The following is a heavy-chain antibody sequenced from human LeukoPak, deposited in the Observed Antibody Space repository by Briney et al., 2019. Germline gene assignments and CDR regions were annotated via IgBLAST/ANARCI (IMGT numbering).Heavy chain of an antibody. Sequence: PSETLSLTCAVYGGSFSGYYWSWIRQPPGKGLEWIGEINHSGSTNYNPSLKSRVTISVDTSKNQFSLKLSSVTAADTAVYYCASSITMVRGDRFDPWGQGTLVTVSS. CDR1: GGSFSGYY. D-gene: IGHD3-10*01. CDR2: INHSGST. J-gene: IGHJ5*02. CDR3: ASSITMVRGDRFDP. V-gene: IGHV4-34*01.